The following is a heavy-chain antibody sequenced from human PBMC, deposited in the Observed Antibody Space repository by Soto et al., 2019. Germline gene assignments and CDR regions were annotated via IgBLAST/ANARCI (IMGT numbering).Heavy chain of an antibody. Sequence: ASVKVSCKVSGYTLAELSMHWVRQAPGKGLEWMGGFDPEDGETIYAQKFQGRVTMTEDTSTDTAYMELSSLRSEDTAVYYCATVSVGWYEFDYWGQGPLVTVSS. CDR1: GYTLAELS. D-gene: IGHD6-19*01. V-gene: IGHV1-24*01. J-gene: IGHJ4*02. CDR3: ATVSVGWYEFDY. CDR2: FDPEDGET.